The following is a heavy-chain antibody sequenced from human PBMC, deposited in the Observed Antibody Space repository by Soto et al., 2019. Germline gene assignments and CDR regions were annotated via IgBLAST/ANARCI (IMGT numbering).Heavy chain of an antibody. D-gene: IGHD3-3*01. CDR1: GYPVTAYY. J-gene: IGHJ3*02. Sequence: QLHLVQSGAVVKKPGASVTVSCSASGYPVTAYYMHWVRQAPGRGLEWMGGINPATGAAKYTQTFQGRVTMTRDTSTSTVFMELSGLTSEETAVFYWARGGGVGVAGSAAFDMWGQGTLVTVFS. CDR3: ARGGGVGVAGSAAFDM. CDR2: INPATGAA. V-gene: IGHV1-2*02.